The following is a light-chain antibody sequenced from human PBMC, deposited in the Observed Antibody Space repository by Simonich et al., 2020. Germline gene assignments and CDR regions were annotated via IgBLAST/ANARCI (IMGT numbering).Light chain of an antibody. Sequence: QSVLTQPPSVSGAPGQRVTISCTGSSSNIGTGYDDHGYHQLPGTAPKLLIYGKSNRPSGVPDRFSGSKSGTSASLAITGLQAEDEADYYCQSYDSSLSGSVFGGGTKLTVL. V-gene: IGLV1-40*01. CDR1: SSNIGTGYD. CDR2: GKS. CDR3: QSYDSSLSGSV. J-gene: IGLJ2*01.